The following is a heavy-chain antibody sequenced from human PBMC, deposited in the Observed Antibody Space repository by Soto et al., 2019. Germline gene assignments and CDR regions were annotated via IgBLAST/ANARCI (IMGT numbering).Heavy chain of an antibody. CDR2: IYYSGST. CDR1: GGSISSYY. V-gene: IGHV4-59*08. Sequence: SETLSLTCTVSGGSISSYYWSWIRQPPGKGLEWIGYIYYSGSTKYNPSLKSRVTISVDTSKNQFSLKLSSVTAADTAVYYCARTSSNWYFYYFDSWGQGTLVTVSS. J-gene: IGHJ4*02. CDR3: ARTSSNWYFYYFDS. D-gene: IGHD6-13*01.